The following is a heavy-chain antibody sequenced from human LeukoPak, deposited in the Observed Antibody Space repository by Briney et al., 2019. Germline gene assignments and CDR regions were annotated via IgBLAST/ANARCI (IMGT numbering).Heavy chain of an antibody. Sequence: GGSLRLSCAASGFTFSSYGMHWVRQAPGKGLEWVAVISYDGSNKYYADSVKGRFTISRDNSKNTLYLQMNSLRAEDTAVYYCAKDRHLRGAMVDYFDYWGQGTLVTVSS. CDR1: GFTFSSYG. V-gene: IGHV3-30*18. CDR2: ISYDGSNK. D-gene: IGHD5-18*01. J-gene: IGHJ4*02. CDR3: AKDRHLRGAMVDYFDY.